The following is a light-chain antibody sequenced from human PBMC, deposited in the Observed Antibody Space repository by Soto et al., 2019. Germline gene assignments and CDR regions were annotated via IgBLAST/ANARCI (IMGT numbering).Light chain of an antibody. CDR3: AAWDDSLSGPV. J-gene: IGLJ3*02. V-gene: IGLV1-47*01. CDR2: RNN. CDR1: SSNIGSNY. Sequence: QSVLTQPPSASGTPGQRVTISCSGSSSNIGSNYVYWYQQLPGTAPKLLIYRNNQRPSGVPDRFSGSKSGTSASLVISGLRSEDEADYYCAAWDDSLSGPVFGGGTTLTVL.